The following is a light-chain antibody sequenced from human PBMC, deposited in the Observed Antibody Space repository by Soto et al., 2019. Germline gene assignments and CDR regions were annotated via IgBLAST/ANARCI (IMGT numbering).Light chain of an antibody. Sequence: EIVLTQSPGTLSFSPGEKATLSCRAIQSVSSSYLAWYQQKPGQAPRLLIYGASSRATGIPDRFSGSGSGTDFTLTISRLEPEDFAVYYCQQYGSSPAWTFGQGTKVDIK. CDR1: QSVSSSY. J-gene: IGKJ1*01. V-gene: IGKV3-20*01. CDR2: GAS. CDR3: QQYGSSPAWT.